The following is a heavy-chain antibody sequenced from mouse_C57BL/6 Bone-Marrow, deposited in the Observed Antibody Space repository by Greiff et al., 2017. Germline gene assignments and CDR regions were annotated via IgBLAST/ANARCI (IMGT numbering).Heavy chain of an antibody. CDR1: GFSLSTFGMG. J-gene: IGHJ1*03. D-gene: IGHD1-1*01. CDR2: IWWDDDK. V-gene: IGHV8-8*01. CDR3: ARIRVFITTVVDWDFDV. Sequence: QVTLKVSGPGILQPSQTLSLTCSFSGFSLSTFGMGVGWIRQPSGKGLEWLAHIWWDDDKYYNPALKSRLTISKDTSKNQVFLKIANVETADTDTYYCARIRVFITTVVDWDFDVWGTGTTVTVSS.